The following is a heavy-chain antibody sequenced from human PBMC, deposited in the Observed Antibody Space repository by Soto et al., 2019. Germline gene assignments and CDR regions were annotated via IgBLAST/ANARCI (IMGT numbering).Heavy chain of an antibody. Sequence: QVQLQQRGAGLLKPSETLFLTCAVLGGSFSDYYWTWIRQPPGKGLEWIGEINHSGSTSYNPSLKSRLTLSVDTSTKEFSLNLSSVTAADTAAYLCVRGRAFMSRVAFDIWGQGTMVTVSS. CDR2: INHSGST. CDR1: GGSFSDYY. CDR3: VRGRAFMSRVAFDI. V-gene: IGHV4-34*02. J-gene: IGHJ3*02. D-gene: IGHD1-26*01.